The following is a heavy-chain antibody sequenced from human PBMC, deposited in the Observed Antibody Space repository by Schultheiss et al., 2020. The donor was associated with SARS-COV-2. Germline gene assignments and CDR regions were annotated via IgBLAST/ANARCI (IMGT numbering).Heavy chain of an antibody. CDR3: ARVREQWLALRYFDY. J-gene: IGHJ4*02. CDR2: INPNSGGT. V-gene: IGHV1-2*02. Sequence: ASVKVSCKASGYTFTVYYMHWVRQAPGQGLEWMGWINPNSGGTNYAQKFQGRVTMTRDTSISTAYMELSRLRSDDTAVYYCARVREQWLALRYFDYWGQGTLVTVSS. D-gene: IGHD6-19*01. CDR1: GYTFTVYY.